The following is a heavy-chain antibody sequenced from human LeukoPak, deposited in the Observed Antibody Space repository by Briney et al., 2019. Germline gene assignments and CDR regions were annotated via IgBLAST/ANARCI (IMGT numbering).Heavy chain of an antibody. CDR2: IYYNGNT. CDR1: GGSISSYY. V-gene: IGHV4-59*08. D-gene: IGHD1-1*01. CDR3: ARNGNWNYVDY. J-gene: IGHJ4*02. Sequence: PSETLSLTCTVPGGSISSYYWSWIRQPPGKGLEWIGYIYYNGNTNYIPSLKSRVTISVDTSKNQFSLRLSSVTAADTAVYYCARNGNWNYVDYWGQGTLVTVSS.